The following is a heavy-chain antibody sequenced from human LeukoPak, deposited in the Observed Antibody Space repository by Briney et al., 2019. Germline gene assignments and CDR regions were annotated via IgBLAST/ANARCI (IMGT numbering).Heavy chain of an antibody. CDR3: AKDRVLTGDY. V-gene: IGHV3-30*18. D-gene: IGHD3-9*01. CDR1: GFTFSSYG. CDR2: ISYDGSNK. J-gene: IGHJ4*02. Sequence: GRSLRLSCAASGFTFSSYGMHWVRQAPGKGLEWVAVISYDGSNKYYADSVKGRFTISRDNSKNTLYLQMNSLRAEDTAVYYCAKDRVLTGDYWGQGTLVTVSS.